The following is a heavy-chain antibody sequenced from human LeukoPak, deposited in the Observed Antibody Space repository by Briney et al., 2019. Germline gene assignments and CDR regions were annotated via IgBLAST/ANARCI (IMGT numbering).Heavy chain of an antibody. CDR1: GYTLTSYG. D-gene: IGHD6-19*01. CDR3: ARSGWQWLVPPLDY. V-gene: IGHV1-18*01. CDR2: ISAYNGNT. Sequence: GASVKVSCKASGYTLTSYGISWVRQAPGQGLEWMGWISAYNGNTNYAQKLQGRVTMTTDTSTSTAYMELRSLRSDDTAVYYCARSGWQWLVPPLDYWGQGTLVTVSS. J-gene: IGHJ4*02.